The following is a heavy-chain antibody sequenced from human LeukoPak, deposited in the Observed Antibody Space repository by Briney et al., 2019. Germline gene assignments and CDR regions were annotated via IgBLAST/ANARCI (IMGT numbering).Heavy chain of an antibody. V-gene: IGHV4-59*12. J-gene: IGHJ4*02. CDR3: ARDFIAAAGSDY. CDR1: GGSISSYY. D-gene: IGHD6-13*01. Sequence: PSETLSLTCTVSGGSISSYYWSWIRQPPGKGLEWIGYIYYSGSTNYNPSLKNRVTMSVDTSKNQFSPKLSSVTAADTAVYYCARDFIAAAGSDYWGQGTLVTVSS. CDR2: IYYSGST.